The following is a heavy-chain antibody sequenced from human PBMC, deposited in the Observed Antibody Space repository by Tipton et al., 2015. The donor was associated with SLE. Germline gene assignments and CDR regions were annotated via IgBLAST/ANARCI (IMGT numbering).Heavy chain of an antibody. CDR2: VYRSGVT. V-gene: IGHV4-61*02. CDR1: GVSISAGNY. CDR3: ARDAGYYSDY. Sequence: TLSLTCAVSGVSISAGNYWSWIRQPAGKRLEWIGRVYRSGVTNFNPSLSSRLSMSVDTTKNVFILNLRSVTAADAAVYFCARDAGYYSDYWGRGILVTVSS. J-gene: IGHJ4*02. D-gene: IGHD5-12*01.